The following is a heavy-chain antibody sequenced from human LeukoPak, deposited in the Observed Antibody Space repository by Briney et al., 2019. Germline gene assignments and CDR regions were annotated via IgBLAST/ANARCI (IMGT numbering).Heavy chain of an antibody. CDR2: ISSNGGST. Sequence: PGGSLRLSCAASGFTFSSYAMHWVRQAPGKGLEYVSAISSNGGSTYYANSVKGRFTISRDNSKNTLYLQMGSLRAEDMAVYYCARDLVPNDFWSGLDYWGQGTLVTVSS. V-gene: IGHV3-64*01. D-gene: IGHD3-3*01. J-gene: IGHJ4*02. CDR3: ARDLVPNDFWSGLDY. CDR1: GFTFSSYA.